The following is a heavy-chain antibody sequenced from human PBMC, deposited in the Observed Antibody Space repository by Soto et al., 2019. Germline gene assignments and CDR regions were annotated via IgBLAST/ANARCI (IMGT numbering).Heavy chain of an antibody. Sequence: QVQLQESGPGLVKPSQTLSLTCNVSGASISGGGHYWTWIRQPPGKGLEWIGYIYGSANTYYRPSLKRRVTISVDTSKNQFSLKLSSVTAADTAVDYCARDLGVVATRDYWGQGTLCTVSS. D-gene: IGHD5-12*01. CDR2: IYGSANT. CDR3: ARDLGVVATRDY. V-gene: IGHV4-30-4*01. J-gene: IGHJ4*02. CDR1: GASISGGGHY.